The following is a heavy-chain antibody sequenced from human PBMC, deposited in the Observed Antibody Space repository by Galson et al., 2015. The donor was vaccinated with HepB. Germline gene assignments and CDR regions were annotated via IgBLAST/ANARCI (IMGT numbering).Heavy chain of an antibody. CDR3: ATRGGPCGGDCYTFDY. D-gene: IGHD2-21*02. CDR1: GGTFSSYA. CDR2: IIPISGTA. V-gene: IGHV1-69*13. Sequence: SVKVSCKASGGTFSSYAISWVRQAPGQGLEWMGGIIPISGTATYAQRFQGRVTITADESTSTANMELNSLGSEDTGVYYCATRGGPCGGDCYTFDYWGQGTLVTVSS. J-gene: IGHJ4*02.